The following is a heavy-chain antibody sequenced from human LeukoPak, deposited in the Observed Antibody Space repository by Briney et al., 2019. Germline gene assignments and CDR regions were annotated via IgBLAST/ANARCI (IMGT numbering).Heavy chain of an antibody. CDR1: GDSINSSHYY. Sequence: SETLSLTCTVSGDSINSSHYYWGWIRQPPGKGLEWIGEINHSGSTNYNPSLKSRVTISVDTSKNQFSLKLSSVTAADTAVYYCARNLRYYYDSSAFEYFQHWGQGTLVTVSS. D-gene: IGHD3-22*01. J-gene: IGHJ1*01. CDR3: ARNLRYYYDSSAFEYFQH. V-gene: IGHV4-39*07. CDR2: INHSGST.